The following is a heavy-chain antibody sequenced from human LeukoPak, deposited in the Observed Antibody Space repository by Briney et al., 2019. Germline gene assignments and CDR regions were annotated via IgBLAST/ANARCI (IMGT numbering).Heavy chain of an antibody. D-gene: IGHD2-15*01. CDR1: GFTFDDYT. CDR3: AKMGAAGYYYYYYMDV. CDR2: ISWDGGST. J-gene: IGHJ6*03. V-gene: IGHV3-43*01. Sequence: PGGSLRLSCAASGFTFDDYTMHWVRQAPGKGLEWVSLISWDGGSTYYADSVRGRFTISRDNSKNSLCLQMNSLRTEDTALYYCAKMGAAGYYYYYYMDVWGKGTTVTVSS.